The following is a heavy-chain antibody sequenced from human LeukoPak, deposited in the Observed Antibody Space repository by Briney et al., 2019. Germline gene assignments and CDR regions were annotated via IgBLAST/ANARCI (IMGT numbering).Heavy chain of an antibody. CDR3: ARVLRVSDPRGVEYSSSWYWFDP. Sequence: SVKVSCKASGGTFSSYAISWVRQAPGQGLEWMGRIIPILGIANYAQKFQGRVTITADKSTSTAYMELSSLRSEDTAVYYCARVLRVSDPRGVEYSSSWYWFDPWGQGTLVTVSS. CDR1: GGTFSSYA. D-gene: IGHD6-13*01. CDR2: IIPILGIA. V-gene: IGHV1-69*04. J-gene: IGHJ5*02.